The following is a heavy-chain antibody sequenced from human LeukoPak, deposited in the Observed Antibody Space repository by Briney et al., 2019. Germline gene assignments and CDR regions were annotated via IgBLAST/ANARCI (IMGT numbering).Heavy chain of an antibody. Sequence: GGSLRLSCAASGYTFSSYAMSWVRQAPGKGLEWVSAISGSGGSTYYADSVKGRFTISRDNSKNTLYLQMNSLRPDDPALYYCTKDLMTGFSSGWYLAYWGQGTLVTVSS. CDR2: ISGSGGST. CDR3: TKDLMTGFSSGWYLAY. D-gene: IGHD6-19*01. V-gene: IGHV3-23*01. J-gene: IGHJ4*02. CDR1: GYTFSSYA.